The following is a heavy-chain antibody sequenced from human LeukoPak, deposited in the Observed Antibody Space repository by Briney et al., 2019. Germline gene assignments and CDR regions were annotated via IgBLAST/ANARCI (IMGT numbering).Heavy chain of an antibody. V-gene: IGHV4-59*08. CDR3: ARRVIMSAAGVPDTWLDP. Sequence: PETLCLTCTVSGGSISNYYWNWIRQPPGKGLEWVGHISYSGGTKYNPSLQSRVTISIDTSKNQFSLNLSSVTAADTAVYYCARRVIMSAAGVPDTWLDPWGQGILVTVSS. D-gene: IGHD2-8*01. J-gene: IGHJ5*02. CDR1: GGSISNYY. CDR2: ISYSGGT.